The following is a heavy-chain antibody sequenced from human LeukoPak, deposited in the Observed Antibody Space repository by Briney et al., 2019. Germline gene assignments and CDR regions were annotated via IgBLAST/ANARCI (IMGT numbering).Heavy chain of an antibody. V-gene: IGHV4-38-2*02. J-gene: IGHJ5*02. D-gene: IGHD2-8*01. Sequence: SETLSLTCTVSGYSISSGYYWGWIRQPPGKGLEWIGSIYHSGSTYYNPSLKSRVTISVDTSKNQFSLKLSSVTAADTAVYYCAREYGAYNWFDPWGQGTLVTVSS. CDR3: AREYGAYNWFDP. CDR1: GYSISSGYY. CDR2: IYHSGST.